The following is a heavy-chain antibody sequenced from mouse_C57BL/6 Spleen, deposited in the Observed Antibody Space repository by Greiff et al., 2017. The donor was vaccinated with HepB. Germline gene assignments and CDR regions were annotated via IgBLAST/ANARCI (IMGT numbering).Heavy chain of an antibody. CDR2: INPNNGGT. CDR3: ARWVLWYFDV. J-gene: IGHJ1*03. V-gene: IGHV1-18*01. D-gene: IGHD2-14*01. CDR1: GYTFTDYN. Sequence: VQLQQSGPELVKPGASVKIPCKASGYTFTDYNMDWVKQSHGKSLEWIGDINPNNGGTTYNQKFKGKATLTVDKSSSTAYMELRSLTSEYTAVYYCARWVLWYFDVWGTGTTVTVSS.